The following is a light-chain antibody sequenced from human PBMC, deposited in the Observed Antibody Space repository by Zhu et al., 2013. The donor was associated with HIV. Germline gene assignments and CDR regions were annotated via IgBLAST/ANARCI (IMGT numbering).Light chain of an antibody. Sequence: EIVMTQSPATLSVSPGERATLSCRASQSVSSKLAWYQQKPGQAPRLVIYGASSRATGIPDRFSGSGSGTEFTLTISSLQSEDFAVYYCHHYNKWPRTFGQGTKVEIK. V-gene: IGKV3D-15*01. CDR3: HHYNKWPRT. J-gene: IGKJ1*01. CDR1: QSVSSK. CDR2: GAS.